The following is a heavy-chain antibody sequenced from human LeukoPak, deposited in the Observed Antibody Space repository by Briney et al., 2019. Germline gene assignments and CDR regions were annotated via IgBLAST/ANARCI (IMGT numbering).Heavy chain of an antibody. V-gene: IGHV3-7*03. CDR1: GFTFSSYW. J-gene: IGHJ6*02. D-gene: IGHD3-16*01. CDR3: ARGGGLNV. Sequence: GGSLRLSCAASGFTFSSYWMNWARQAPGKGLEWVASINHNGNVNYYVDSVKGRFTISRDNAKNSLYLQMSNLRAEDTAVYFCARGGGLNVWGQGATVTVSS. CDR2: INHNGNVN.